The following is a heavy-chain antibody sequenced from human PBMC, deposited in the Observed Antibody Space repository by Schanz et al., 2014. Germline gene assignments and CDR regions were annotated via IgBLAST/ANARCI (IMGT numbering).Heavy chain of an antibody. CDR2: ITAYNGDT. D-gene: IGHD5-18*01. Sequence: QVQLVQSWAEVKGPGASVKVSCKASGGTFSSFGINWVRQAPGQGLEWMGWITAYNGDTNYALKLQGRVTMTTDTSTGTAYMELRSLRSDDTALYYCTRGGYSYALSAFDIWGQGTMVTVSS. J-gene: IGHJ3*02. CDR1: GGTFSSFG. V-gene: IGHV1-18*01. CDR3: TRGGYSYALSAFDI.